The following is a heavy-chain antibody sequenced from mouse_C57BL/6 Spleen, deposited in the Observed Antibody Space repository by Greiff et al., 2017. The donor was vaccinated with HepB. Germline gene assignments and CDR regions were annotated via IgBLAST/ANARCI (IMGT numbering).Heavy chain of an antibody. D-gene: IGHD2-4*01. CDR2: ISYSGST. Sequence: EVMLVESGPGMVKPSQSLSLTCTVTGYSITSGYDWHWIRHFPGNKLEWMGYISYSGSTNYNPSLKSRISITHDTSKNHFFLKLNSVTTEDTATYYCARGDYDYFDYWGQGTTLTVSS. CDR3: ARGDYDYFDY. CDR1: GYSITSGYD. J-gene: IGHJ2*01. V-gene: IGHV3-1*01.